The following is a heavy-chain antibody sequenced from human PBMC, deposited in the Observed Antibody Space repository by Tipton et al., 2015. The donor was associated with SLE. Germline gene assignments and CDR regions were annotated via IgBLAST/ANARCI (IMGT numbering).Heavy chain of an antibody. CDR2: IYYSGST. J-gene: IGHJ4*02. CDR1: GGSISSYY. V-gene: IGHV4-59*08. CDR3: ARSYCSGGSCYLDY. D-gene: IGHD2-15*01. Sequence: TLSLTCTVSGGSISSYYWSWIRQPPGKGLEWIGYIYYSGSTNYNPSLKSRVTISVDTSKNHFSLKLSSVTAADTAVYYCARSYCSGGSCYLDYWGQGTLVTVSS.